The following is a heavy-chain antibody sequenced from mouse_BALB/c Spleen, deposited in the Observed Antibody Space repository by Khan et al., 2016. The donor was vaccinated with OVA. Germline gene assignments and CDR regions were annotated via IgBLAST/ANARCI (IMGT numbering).Heavy chain of an antibody. CDR3: ARGNYYGYYFDY. V-gene: IGHV3-2*02. CDR2: ISYSGVT. Sequence: EVQLVESGPGLVTPSQSLSLTCTVTGYSITSGYAWNWIRQFPGNKLEWMGYISYSGVTSYTPSLKSRISITRDTSKNQFFLQLTSVTTEDTATYYVARGNYYGYYFDYWGQGTTRTVSS. J-gene: IGHJ2*01. CDR1: GYSITSGYA. D-gene: IGHD1-1*01.